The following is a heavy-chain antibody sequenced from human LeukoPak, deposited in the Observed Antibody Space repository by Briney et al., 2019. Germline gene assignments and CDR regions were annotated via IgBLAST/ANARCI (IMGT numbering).Heavy chain of an antibody. CDR2: ISSSDNSI. D-gene: IGHD3-22*01. CDR1: GFTFSDYY. CDR3: ARESSGGYYFDVFDI. Sequence: GGSLRLSCAASGFTFSDYYMSWIRQAPGKGLKWVSHISSSDNSIYYADSVKGRFTISRDNAKNSLYLQMNSLRAEDTAFYYCARESSGGYYFDVFDIWGQGTMVTVSS. V-gene: IGHV3-11*04. J-gene: IGHJ3*02.